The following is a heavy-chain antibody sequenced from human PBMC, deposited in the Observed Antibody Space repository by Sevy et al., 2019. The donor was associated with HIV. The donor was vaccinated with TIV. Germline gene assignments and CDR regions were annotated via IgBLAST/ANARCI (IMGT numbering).Heavy chain of an antibody. CDR2: IGGSGSGT. V-gene: IGHV3-23*01. CDR1: GFTFSNYA. J-gene: IGHJ5*02. Sequence: GGSLRLSCAASGFTFSNYAMTWVRQAPGKGLEWVSGIGGSGSGTYYADFVKGRFTISRDNSKNTLSLQMNNLRAEDTAVYYCAKGAAHAFWGGRPNYFDPWGQGTLVTVSS. D-gene: IGHD3-3*01. CDR3: AKGAAHAFWGGRPNYFDP.